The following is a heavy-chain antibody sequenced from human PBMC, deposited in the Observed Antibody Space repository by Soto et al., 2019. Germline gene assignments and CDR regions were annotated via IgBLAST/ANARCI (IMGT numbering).Heavy chain of an antibody. V-gene: IGHV3-43D*04. CDR2: ISWDGDST. Sequence: GGSLRLSCAASGITFDDYAMHWVRQAPGKGLEWVSLISWDGDSTYYADSVKGRFTISRDNNKNFLYLQMTSLRPADAALYYCAKDSQGVEAAGTGYYFDHWGQGTPVTVSS. D-gene: IGHD6-13*01. CDR1: GITFDDYA. J-gene: IGHJ4*02. CDR3: AKDSQGVEAAGTGYYFDH.